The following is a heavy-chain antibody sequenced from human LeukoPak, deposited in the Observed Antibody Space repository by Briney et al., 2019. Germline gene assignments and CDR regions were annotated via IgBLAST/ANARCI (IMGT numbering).Heavy chain of an antibody. Sequence: GGSLRLSCAASGFTFSNYAMRWVRQAPGKGLEWVSLISSGGTYEYYADSVKGRFTISRDNSKNTLYLQLNSLRAEDTAVYYCARDSTYYYDSGSSGPHYFDNWGQGTLVTVSS. D-gene: IGHD3-10*01. CDR1: GFTFSNYA. CDR2: ISSGGTYE. CDR3: ARDSTYYYDSGSSGPHYFDN. J-gene: IGHJ4*02. V-gene: IGHV3-30*01.